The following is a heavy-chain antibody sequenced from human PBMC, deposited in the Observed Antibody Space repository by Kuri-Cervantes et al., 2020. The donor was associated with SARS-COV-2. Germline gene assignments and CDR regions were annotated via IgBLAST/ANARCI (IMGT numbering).Heavy chain of an antibody. CDR3: ARPSIAARADAFDI. D-gene: IGHD6-6*01. Sequence: GSLRLSCAVYGGSFSGYYWSWIRQPPGKGLEWIGSIYYSGSTYYNPSLKSRVTISVDTSKNQFSLKLSSVTAADTAVYYCARPSIAARADAFDIWGQGTMVTVSS. V-gene: IGHV4-34*01. J-gene: IGHJ3*02. CDR1: GGSFSGYY. CDR2: IYYSGST.